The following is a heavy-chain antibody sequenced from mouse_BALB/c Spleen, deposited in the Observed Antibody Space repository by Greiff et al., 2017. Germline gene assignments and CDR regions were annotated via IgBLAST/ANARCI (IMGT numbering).Heavy chain of an antibody. CDR2: IYPSDSYT. V-gene: IGHV1-69*02. J-gene: IGHJ2*01. D-gene: IGHD2-2*01. Sequence: QVQLKQPGAELVRPGASVKLSCKASGYTFTSYWINWVKQRPGQGLEWIGNIYPSDSYTNYNQKFKDKATLTVDKSSSTAYMQLSSPTSEDSAVYYCTTYGYDDFDYWGQGTTLTVSS. CDR1: GYTFTSYW. CDR3: TTYGYDDFDY.